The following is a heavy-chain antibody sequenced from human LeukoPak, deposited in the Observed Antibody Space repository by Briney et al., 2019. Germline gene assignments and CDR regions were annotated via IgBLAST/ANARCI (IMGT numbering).Heavy chain of an antibody. Sequence: PGGSLRLSCAASGFTFSSYGMHWVRQAPGKGLEWVAVISYDGSNKYYADSVKGRFTISRDNSKNTLYLQMNSLRAEDTAVYYCAKDLVDTAMEYDAFDIWGQGTMVTVSS. CDR2: ISYDGSNK. CDR1: GFTFSSYG. D-gene: IGHD5-18*01. J-gene: IGHJ3*02. CDR3: AKDLVDTAMEYDAFDI. V-gene: IGHV3-30*18.